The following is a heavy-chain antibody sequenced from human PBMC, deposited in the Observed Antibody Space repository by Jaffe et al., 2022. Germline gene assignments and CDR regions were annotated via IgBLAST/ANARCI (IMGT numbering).Heavy chain of an antibody. D-gene: IGHD3-3*01. CDR3: ARDRTIFGVVIGDAFDI. CDR2: ISSSSSTI. Sequence: EVQLVESGGGLVQPGGSLRLSCAASGFTFSSYSMNWVRQAPGKGLEWVSYISSSSSTIYYADSVKGRFTISRDNAKNSLYLQMNSLRAEDTAVYYCARDRTIFGVVIGDAFDIWGQGTMVTVSS. CDR1: GFTFSSYS. J-gene: IGHJ3*02. V-gene: IGHV3-48*01.